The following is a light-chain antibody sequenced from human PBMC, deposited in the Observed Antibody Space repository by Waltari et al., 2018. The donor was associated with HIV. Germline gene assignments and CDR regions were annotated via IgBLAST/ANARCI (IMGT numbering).Light chain of an antibody. CDR1: RSNIGSDVD. CDR3: HHYDMKLNVRI. V-gene: IGLV1-40*01. Sequence: QSVLTQPPSVSGAPGQRVASSCTWTRSNIGSDVDVHWYQHLPGTAPKLLIYCNDMLPSGVSARFCGSRYCTSDSLASSRRQAEEEGDYYCHHYDMKLNVRIFGGGTKLTVL. CDR2: CND. J-gene: IGLJ2*01.